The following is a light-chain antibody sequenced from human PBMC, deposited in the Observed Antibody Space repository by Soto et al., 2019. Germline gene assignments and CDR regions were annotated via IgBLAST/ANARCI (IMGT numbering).Light chain of an antibody. Sequence: QSVLTQPPSISGAPGQRVTMTCTGSDSNIGASYDVNWYQHLPGAAPNLLIYETDNRPSGVPDRFSASRSGASASLAIDKLQTGDEGDYYCQSYGSGLSVVFGGGTKLTVL. CDR1: DSNIGASYD. J-gene: IGLJ2*01. CDR2: ETD. CDR3: QSYGSGLSVV. V-gene: IGLV1-40*01.